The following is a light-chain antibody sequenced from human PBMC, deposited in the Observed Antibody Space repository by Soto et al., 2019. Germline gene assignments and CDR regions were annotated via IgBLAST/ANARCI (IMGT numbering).Light chain of an antibody. CDR3: QQYNNWPPLT. Sequence: EIVMTQSPATLSVSPGERATLSCRASQSVSSNLAWYQQKPGQAPRLLIYGVSTRATGIPDRFSGSGSGTELTLTISSLQSEDFAIYYCQQYNNWPPLTFGQGTKVEIK. J-gene: IGKJ1*01. V-gene: IGKV3-15*01. CDR2: GVS. CDR1: QSVSSN.